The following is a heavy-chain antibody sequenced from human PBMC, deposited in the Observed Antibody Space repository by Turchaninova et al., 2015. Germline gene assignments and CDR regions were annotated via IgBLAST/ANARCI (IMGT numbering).Heavy chain of an antibody. CDR3: ARVNGYMYYIDY. V-gene: IGHV2-70*04. D-gene: IGHD5-24*01. J-gene: IGHJ4*02. Sequence: QVTLKVSGPALVKPTQTLTLTCTFSGFSLSTTGIRIIWIRQHPGKALEWLARIDWDNEKFYSTSLKTRLTISNDTSRNQVVLTMTNMDPVDTATYYCARVNGYMYYIDYWGQGTLVTVSS. CDR2: IDWDNEK. CDR1: GFSLSTTGIR.